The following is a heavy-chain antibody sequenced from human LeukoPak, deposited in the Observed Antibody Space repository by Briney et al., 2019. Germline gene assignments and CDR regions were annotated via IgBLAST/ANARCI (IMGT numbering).Heavy chain of an antibody. V-gene: IGHV3-11*01. CDR1: GFTFSDYY. CDR2: ISSSGSTI. D-gene: IGHD5-18*01. Sequence: KAAGSLRLSCAASGFTFSDYYMSWLRQAPGKGLEWVSYISSSGSTIYYADSVKGRFTISRDNAKNSLYLQMNSLRAEDTAVYYCARDKLRGYSYYLGEVDYWGQGTLVTVSS. J-gene: IGHJ4*02. CDR3: ARDKLRGYSYYLGEVDY.